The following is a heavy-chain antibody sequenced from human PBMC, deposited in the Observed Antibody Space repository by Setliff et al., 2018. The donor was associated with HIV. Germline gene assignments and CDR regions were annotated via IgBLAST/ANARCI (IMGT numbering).Heavy chain of an antibody. J-gene: IGHJ5*02. CDR2: INPNSGAT. CDR1: GYTFNDYF. CDR3: AREDRGYYASGLA. D-gene: IGHD3-10*01. V-gene: IGHV1-2*02. Sequence: ASVKVSCKSSGYTFNDYFIHWVRQVPGQGLEWMGWINPNSGATNYAQTFQGRVTMTRDTSVSKAYMEVSSLRSDDTAVYYCAREDRGYYASGLAWGQGTLVTVSS.